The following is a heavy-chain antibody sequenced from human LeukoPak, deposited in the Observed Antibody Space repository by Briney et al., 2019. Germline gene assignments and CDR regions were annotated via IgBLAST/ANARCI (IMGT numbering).Heavy chain of an antibody. J-gene: IGHJ4*02. CDR1: GFTVSSNY. V-gene: IGHV3-53*01. Sequence: GGSPRLSCAASGFTVSSNYMSWVRQAPGKGPEWVSVIYSGGSTYYADSVKGRFTISRDNSKNTLYLQMNSLRAEDTAVYYCARTDCSSTSCTFDYWGQGTLVTVSS. CDR3: ARTDCSSTSCTFDY. D-gene: IGHD2-2*01. CDR2: IYSGGST.